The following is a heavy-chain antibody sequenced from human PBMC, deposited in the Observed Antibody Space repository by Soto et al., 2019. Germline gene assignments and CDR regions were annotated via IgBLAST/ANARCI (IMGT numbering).Heavy chain of an antibody. CDR1: GGSISSYY. Sequence: SETLSLTCTVSGGSISSYYWSWVRQPPGRGLEWIGYISYSGSTNYSPSLESRVTISVDTSKNQFSLKVTSVTAADTAVYYCARQASDYYYYYGMDVWGQGTTVTVSS. CDR3: ARQASDYYYYYGMDV. CDR2: ISYSGST. V-gene: IGHV4-59*01. J-gene: IGHJ6*02. D-gene: IGHD6-6*01.